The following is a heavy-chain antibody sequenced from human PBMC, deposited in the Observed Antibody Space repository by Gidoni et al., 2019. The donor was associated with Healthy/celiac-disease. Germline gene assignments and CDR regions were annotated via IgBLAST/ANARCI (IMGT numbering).Heavy chain of an antibody. CDR2: IIPIFGTA. Sequence: QVQLVQSGAEVKKPGSSVKVSCKASGGTFSSYAISWVRQAPGQGLEWMGGIIPIFGTANYAQKFQGRVTITADESTSTAYMELSSLRSEDTAVYYCALRGIAVAPEGLYYYYMDVWGKGTTVTVSS. CDR3: ALRGIAVAPEGLYYYYMDV. V-gene: IGHV1-69*01. CDR1: GGTFSSYA. D-gene: IGHD6-19*01. J-gene: IGHJ6*03.